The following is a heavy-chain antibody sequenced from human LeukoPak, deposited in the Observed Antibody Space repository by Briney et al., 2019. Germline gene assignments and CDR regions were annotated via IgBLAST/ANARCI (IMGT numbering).Heavy chain of an antibody. V-gene: IGHV3-23*01. CDR2: ISGGGGTT. CDR1: GFNFSNYA. CDR3: ARGTVWLYPRILID. Sequence: PAGSLRPSCATSGFNFSNYAMTWVRPAPGKGLEWVSSISGGGGTTYYGDSVEGRVTVSRDSSKNTLHLQMNSLRLEDTAVYYCARGTVWLYPRILIDWGQGVLVTVSS. D-gene: IGHD3-9*01. J-gene: IGHJ4*02.